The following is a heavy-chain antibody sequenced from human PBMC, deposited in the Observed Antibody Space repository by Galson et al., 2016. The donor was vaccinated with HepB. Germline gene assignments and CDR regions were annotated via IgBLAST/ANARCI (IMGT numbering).Heavy chain of an antibody. J-gene: IGHJ4*02. V-gene: IGHV3-23*01. CDR2: ISGNGGNT. D-gene: IGHD6-19*01. Sequence: SLRLSCAASGFTFNTYATTWVRQAPGKGLEWVSAISGNGGNTYYADSVKGRFTISKDKSKNTLYLQMNSLRVEDTAVYYCAKSKGYTSGRADSWGQGTLVT. CDR1: GFTFNTYA. CDR3: AKSKGYTSGRADS.